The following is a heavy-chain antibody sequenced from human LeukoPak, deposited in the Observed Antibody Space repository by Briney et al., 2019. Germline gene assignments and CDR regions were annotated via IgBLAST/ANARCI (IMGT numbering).Heavy chain of an antibody. V-gene: IGHV3-30*03. Sequence: GGSLRLSCEASGFTFNTYAMHWVRQPPGKGLEWVALISYDGSDKIYTDSVKGRFTISRDNAKNTLYLQMNSLRAEDTAVYHCVRDQHLWSLGYWGQGTLVTVSS. CDR3: VRDQHLWSLGY. D-gene: IGHD5-18*01. CDR2: ISYDGSDK. J-gene: IGHJ4*02. CDR1: GFTFNTYA.